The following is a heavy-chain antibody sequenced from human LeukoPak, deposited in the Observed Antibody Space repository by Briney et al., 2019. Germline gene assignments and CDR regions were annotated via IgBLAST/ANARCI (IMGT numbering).Heavy chain of an antibody. Sequence: ASVKVSCKASGYTFTRYYMHWVRQAPGQGLEWMGIINPSGGSTTYAQKFQGRVTMTRDMSTSTVYMELSSLRSEDTAVYYCARDPVGYYYGSGSYYPDVWGKGTTVTVSS. CDR1: GYTFTRYY. J-gene: IGHJ6*04. V-gene: IGHV1-46*01. CDR2: INPSGGST. D-gene: IGHD3-10*01. CDR3: ARDPVGYYYGSGSYYPDV.